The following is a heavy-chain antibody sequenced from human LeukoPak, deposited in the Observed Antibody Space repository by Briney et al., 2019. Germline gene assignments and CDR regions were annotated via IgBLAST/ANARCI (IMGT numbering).Heavy chain of an antibody. D-gene: IGHD3-3*01. CDR1: GGSISSYY. CDR3: ARGVYYDEKLDY. V-gene: IGHV4-59*01. CDR2: IYYSGST. J-gene: IGHJ4*02. Sequence: KPSETLSLTCTVSGGSISSYYWSWIRQPPGKGLEWIGYIYYSGSTNYNPSLKSRVTISVDTSKNQFSLKLSSVTAADTAVYYCARGVYYDEKLDYWGQGTLATVSS.